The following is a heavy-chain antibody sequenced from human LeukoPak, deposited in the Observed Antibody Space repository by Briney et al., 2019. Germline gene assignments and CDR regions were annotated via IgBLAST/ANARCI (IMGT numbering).Heavy chain of an antibody. CDR2: INHSGST. J-gene: IGHJ5*02. Sequence: PSETLSLTCAVYGGSFSGYYWSWIRQPPGKGLEWIGEINHSGSTNYNPSLKSRVTISVDTSKNQFSLKLSSVTAADTAVYYCARRRNWNYVLRERYNWFDPWGQGTLVTVSS. CDR1: GGSFSGYY. D-gene: IGHD1-7*01. CDR3: ARRRNWNYVLRERYNWFDP. V-gene: IGHV4-34*01.